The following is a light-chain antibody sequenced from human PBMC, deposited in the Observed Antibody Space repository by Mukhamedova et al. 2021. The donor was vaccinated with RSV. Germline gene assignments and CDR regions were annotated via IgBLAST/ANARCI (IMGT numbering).Light chain of an antibody. CDR1: SVSSSY. J-gene: IGKJ1*01. V-gene: IGKV3D-20*02. CDR3: QQRSNWPRT. CDR2: GAS. Sequence: SVSSSYLAWYQQKPGQAPRLLIYGASSRATGIPARFSGSGSGTDFTLTISSLEPEDFAVYYCQQRSNWPRTFGQGTKVEIK.